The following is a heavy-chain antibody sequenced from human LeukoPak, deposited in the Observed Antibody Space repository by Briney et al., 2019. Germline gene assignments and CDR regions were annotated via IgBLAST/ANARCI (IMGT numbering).Heavy chain of an antibody. V-gene: IGHV3-23*01. J-gene: IGHJ4*02. Sequence: GGSLRLSCAASGFTFSSYAMSWDRQAPGKGLEWVSTISGSGGSTYYADSVKGRFTFSRDNSKNTLYLQMNSLRAEDTAVYYCAKQMPYYDILAGYFDYWGQGTLVTVSS. CDR1: GFTFSSYA. CDR2: ISGSGGST. D-gene: IGHD3-9*01. CDR3: AKQMPYYDILAGYFDY.